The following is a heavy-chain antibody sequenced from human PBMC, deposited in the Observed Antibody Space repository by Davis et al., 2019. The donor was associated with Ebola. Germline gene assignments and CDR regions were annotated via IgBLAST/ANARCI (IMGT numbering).Heavy chain of an antibody. D-gene: IGHD3-16*01. CDR3: ARKSTFFDY. Sequence: PGGSLRLSCAASGFTFSNYWMSWVRQAPGKGLEWVANIKQDGSEKYYVDSVKGRFTISRDNAKNSLYLQMNSLKAEDTAVYYCARKSTFFDYWGQGTRVTASS. CDR2: IKQDGSEK. V-gene: IGHV3-7*03. J-gene: IGHJ4*02. CDR1: GFTFSNYW.